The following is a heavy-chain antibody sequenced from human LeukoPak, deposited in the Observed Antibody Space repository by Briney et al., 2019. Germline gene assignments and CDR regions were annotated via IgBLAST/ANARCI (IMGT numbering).Heavy chain of an antibody. V-gene: IGHV3-23*01. CDR3: AKGVTVATPWYFDL. CDR1: GFTFSRYA. J-gene: IGHJ2*01. CDR2: ISGGGGST. Sequence: GGSLRLSCAVSGFTFSRYAMSWVRQAPGKGLEWVSAISGGGGSTYCPDFVKGRFTISRENSKNMLYLQMNSLRAEDTAVYYCAKGVTVATPWYFDLWGRGTLVTVSS. D-gene: IGHD4-17*01.